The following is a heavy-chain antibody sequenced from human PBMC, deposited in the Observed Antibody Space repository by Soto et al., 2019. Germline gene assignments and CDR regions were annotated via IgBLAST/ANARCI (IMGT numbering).Heavy chain of an antibody. J-gene: IGHJ5*02. CDR3: ARDFVAAAALNWFDP. V-gene: IGHV4-4*07. D-gene: IGHD6-13*01. Sequence: SETLSLTCTVSGGSISSYYWSWIRQPAGKGLEWIGRIYTSGSTNYNPSLKSRVTMSVDTSKNQFSLKLSSVTAADTAVYYCARDFVAAAALNWFDPWGQGTLVTAPQ. CDR2: IYTSGST. CDR1: GGSISSYY.